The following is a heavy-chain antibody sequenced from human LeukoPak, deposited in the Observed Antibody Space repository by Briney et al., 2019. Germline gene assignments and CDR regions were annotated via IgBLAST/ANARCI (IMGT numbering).Heavy chain of an antibody. Sequence: GGSLRLSCAASGFTFSSYWMHWVRQAPGKGLVWVSRINSDGSSTSYADSVEGRFTISRDNAKNTLYLQMNSLRAEGTAVYYCAKTTWPAYFDYWGQGTLVTVSS. CDR3: AKTTWPAYFDY. CDR1: GFTFSSYW. CDR2: INSDGSST. D-gene: IGHD4-17*01. V-gene: IGHV3-74*01. J-gene: IGHJ4*02.